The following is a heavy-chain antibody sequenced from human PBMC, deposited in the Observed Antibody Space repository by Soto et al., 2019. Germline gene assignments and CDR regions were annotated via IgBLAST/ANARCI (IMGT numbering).Heavy chain of an antibody. CDR3: ARDIYGSGSYLVD. CDR2: IWYDGSNK. D-gene: IGHD3-10*01. J-gene: IGHJ4*02. Sequence: QVQLVESGGGVVQPGRSLRLSCAASGFSFSSYGRHWVRQAPGKGLEWVAVIWYDGSNKYYVDSVKGRFTISRDNSKNTLYLQMNSLRAEDTAVYYCARDIYGSGSYLVDWGQGTLVTISS. CDR1: GFSFSSYG. V-gene: IGHV3-33*01.